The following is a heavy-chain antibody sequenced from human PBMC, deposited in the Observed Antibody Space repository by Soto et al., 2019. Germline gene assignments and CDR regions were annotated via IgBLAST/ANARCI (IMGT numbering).Heavy chain of an antibody. V-gene: IGHV3-64*01. CDR3: ARRLNVRTVVVAATNFDY. J-gene: IGHJ4*02. Sequence: EVQLVESGGGLVQPGGSLRLSCAASGFTFSSYAMHWVRQAPGKGLEYVSAISSNGGSTYYANSVKGRFTISRDNSKNTLYLQMGSLRAQDMAVYYCARRLNVRTVVVAATNFDYWGQGTLVTVSS. CDR2: ISSNGGST. CDR1: GFTFSSYA. D-gene: IGHD2-15*01.